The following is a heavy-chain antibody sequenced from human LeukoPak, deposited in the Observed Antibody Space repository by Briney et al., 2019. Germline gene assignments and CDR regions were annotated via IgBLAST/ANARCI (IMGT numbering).Heavy chain of an antibody. V-gene: IGHV3-72*01. Sequence: GGSLRLSCAASGFTFSDHYIDWVRQAPGKGLEWVGRSRDKGNSYTTAYAASVRGRFTISRDNAKNSLYLQMNSLRAEDTAVYYCARGGYYYGGIEDTAFDYWGQGTLVTVSS. D-gene: IGHD3-10*01. CDR2: SRDKGNSYTT. CDR3: ARGGYYYGGIEDTAFDY. J-gene: IGHJ4*02. CDR1: GFTFSDHY.